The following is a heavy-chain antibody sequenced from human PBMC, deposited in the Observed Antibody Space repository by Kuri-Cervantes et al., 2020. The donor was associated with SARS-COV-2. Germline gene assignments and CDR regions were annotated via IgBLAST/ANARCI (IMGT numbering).Heavy chain of an antibody. J-gene: IGHJ3*02. Sequence: SETLSLTCTVSGGSISSSSYDWGWIRQPPGKGLEWTGSIYYSGSTYYNPSLTSRVTISVDTSKHQFSLKLSSVAAADAAVYYCARDGSVARYPRTAFDIWRQATMVTVSS. CDR3: ARDGSVARYPRTAFDI. CDR2: IYYSGST. V-gene: IGHV4-39*07. D-gene: IGHD6-19*01. CDR1: GGSISSSSYD.